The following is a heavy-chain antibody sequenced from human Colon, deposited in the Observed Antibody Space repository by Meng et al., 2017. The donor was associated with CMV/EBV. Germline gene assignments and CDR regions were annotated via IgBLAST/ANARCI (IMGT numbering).Heavy chain of an antibody. D-gene: IGHD6-19*01. Sequence: GVSLRVSCAAYGLIFSDYAIHWVRQAPGKGLEWVASITSRSNYIFYGDSVKGRFTISRDNAKSSLYLQMNSLRAEDTAIYYCARDRLAVAEGPFYYGMDVWGQGTTVTVSS. V-gene: IGHV3-21*04. J-gene: IGHJ6*02. CDR1: GLIFSDYA. CDR3: ARDRLAVAEGPFYYGMDV. CDR2: ITSRSNYI.